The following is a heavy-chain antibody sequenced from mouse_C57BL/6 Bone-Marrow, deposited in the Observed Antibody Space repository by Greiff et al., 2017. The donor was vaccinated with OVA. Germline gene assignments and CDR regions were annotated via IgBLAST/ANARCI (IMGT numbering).Heavy chain of an antibody. CDR3: ARPDYYGSSSLGYFDV. Sequence: DVKLQESGPELVKPGDSVKISCKASGYSFTGYFMNWVMQSHGKSLEWIGRINPYNGDTFYNQKFKGKATLTVDKSSSTAHMELRSLTSEDSAVYYCARPDYYGSSSLGYFDVWGTGTTVTVSS. CDR1: GYSFTGYF. CDR2: INPYNGDT. J-gene: IGHJ1*03. V-gene: IGHV1-20*01. D-gene: IGHD1-1*01.